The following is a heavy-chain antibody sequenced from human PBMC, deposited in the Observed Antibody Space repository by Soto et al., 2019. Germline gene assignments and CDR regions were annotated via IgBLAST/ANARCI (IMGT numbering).Heavy chain of an antibody. V-gene: IGHV3-74*01. J-gene: IGHJ6*02. CDR1: GFTFSSYW. CDR2: INSDGSST. Sequence: GGSLRLSCAASGFTFSSYWMHWVRQAPGKGLVWVSRINSDGSSTSYADSVKGRFTISRDNAKNTLYLQMNSLRAEDTAVYYCARRHYYYGMDVWGQGTTVTVSS. CDR3: ARRHYYYGMDV.